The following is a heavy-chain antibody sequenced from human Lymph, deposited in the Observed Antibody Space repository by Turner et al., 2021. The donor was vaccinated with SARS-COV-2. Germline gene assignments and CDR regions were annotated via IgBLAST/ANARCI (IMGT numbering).Heavy chain of an antibody. J-gene: IGHJ2*01. Sequence: QLHLQESGPGLVKPSETLAFSGTVSGGSISSSSYDWGWIRQPPGKGLEWIGSFYYSGSTNDNPSLKSRVTISVDTSKNQFSLKLSSVTAADTAVYYCARRRQWLVHWYFDLWGRGTLVTVSS. CDR3: ARRRQWLVHWYFDL. CDR1: GGSISSSSYD. V-gene: IGHV4-39*01. D-gene: IGHD6-19*01. CDR2: FYYSGST.